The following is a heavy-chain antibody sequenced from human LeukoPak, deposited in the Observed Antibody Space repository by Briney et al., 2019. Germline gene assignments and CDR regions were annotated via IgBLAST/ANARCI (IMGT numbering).Heavy chain of an antibody. V-gene: IGHV3-23*01. D-gene: IGHD2-2*01. J-gene: IGHJ4*02. Sequence: GGSLRLSCAASGFTFSSYWMHWVRQAPGKGLVWVSGISDSGGSTYYADSVKGRFTISRDNSKNTLYLQMNSLRAEDTAVYYCARDCSSTSCYGYWGQGTLVTVSS. CDR2: ISDSGGST. CDR1: GFTFSSYW. CDR3: ARDCSSTSCYGY.